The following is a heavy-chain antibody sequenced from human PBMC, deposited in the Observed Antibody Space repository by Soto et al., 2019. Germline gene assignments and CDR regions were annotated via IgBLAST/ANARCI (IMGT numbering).Heavy chain of an antibody. V-gene: IGHV3-23*01. CDR1: GFTFSSYA. D-gene: IGHD2-8*01. J-gene: IGHJ4*02. CDR3: AKGLMVYAIGVWQQLVRGIDY. Sequence: GGSLRLSCAASGFTFSSYAMSWVRQAPGKGLEWVSAISGSGGSTYYADSVKGRFTISRDNSKNTLYLQMNSLRAEDTAVYYCAKGLMVYAIGVWQQLVRGIDYWGQGTLVTVSS. CDR2: ISGSGGST.